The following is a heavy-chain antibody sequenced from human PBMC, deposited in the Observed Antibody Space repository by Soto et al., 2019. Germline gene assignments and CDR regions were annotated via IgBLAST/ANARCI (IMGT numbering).Heavy chain of an antibody. CDR3: ARAWDQLIQSSNEDAFDI. CDR1: GGSFSGYY. V-gene: IGHV4-34*01. J-gene: IGHJ3*02. D-gene: IGHD4-4*01. CDR2: INHSGST. Sequence: SETLSLTCAVYGGSFSGYYWSWIRQPPGKGLEWIGEINHSGSTNYNPSLKSRVTISVDTSKNQFSLKLSSVTAADTAVYYCARAWDQLIQSSNEDAFDIWGQGXMVTV.